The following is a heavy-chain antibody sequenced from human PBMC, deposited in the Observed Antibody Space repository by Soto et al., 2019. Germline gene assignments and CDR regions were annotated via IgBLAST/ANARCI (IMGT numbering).Heavy chain of an antibody. J-gene: IGHJ5*02. D-gene: IGHD1-26*01. CDR2: TYYRSKWYN. Sequence: SQTLSLTCAISGDSVSSNSAAWNWIRQSPSRGLEWLGRTYYRSKWYNDYAVSVKSRITINPDTSKNQFSLQLNSVTPEDTAVYYCARVPRLYSGSYYDWFDPWGQGTLVTVSS. CDR3: ARVPRLYSGSYYDWFDP. V-gene: IGHV6-1*01. CDR1: GDSVSSNSAA.